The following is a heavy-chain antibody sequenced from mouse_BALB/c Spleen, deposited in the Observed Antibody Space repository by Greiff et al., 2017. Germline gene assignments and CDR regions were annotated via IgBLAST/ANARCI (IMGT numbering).Heavy chain of an antibody. CDR2: IKPYNDGT. D-gene: IGHD2-4*01. CDR1: GYTFTSYF. Sequence: VQLQQSGPELVKPGASVKMSCTASGYTFTSYFMHWVKQKPGQGLEWIGYIKPYNDGTKYNEKFKGKATLTSDTSSSTAYMELSSLTSEDTAVYYCARFYYYYDVCAMDYWGQGTSVTVSS. J-gene: IGHJ4*01. CDR3: ARFYYYYDVCAMDY. V-gene: IGHV1-14*01.